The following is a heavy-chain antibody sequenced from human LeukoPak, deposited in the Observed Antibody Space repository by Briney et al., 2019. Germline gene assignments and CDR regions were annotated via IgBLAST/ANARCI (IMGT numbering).Heavy chain of an antibody. Sequence: GGSLRLSCAASGFTFSSYGMSWVRQAPGKGLEWVSAISGNGGSTYYADSVKGRFAISRDNSKNTLYLQMNSLRAEDTAVYYCAKEVPGPVWLPYFDYWGQGTLVTVSS. J-gene: IGHJ4*02. CDR2: ISGNGGST. V-gene: IGHV3-23*01. CDR3: AKEVPGPVWLPYFDY. D-gene: IGHD5-24*01. CDR1: GFTFSSYG.